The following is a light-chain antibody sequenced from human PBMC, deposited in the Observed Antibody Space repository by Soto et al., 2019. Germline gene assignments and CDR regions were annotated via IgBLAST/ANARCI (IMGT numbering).Light chain of an antibody. CDR1: QSVSRNY. CDR3: QQYGSSPRT. Sequence: IVLTQSPGTLSLSPGERATLSCRASQSVSRNYLAWYQQKPGQAPRLLIYAASNKITGIPDRCSASGSGTDFTLTISRLEPEDFAVDHCQQYGSSPRTFGQGTKVDLK. CDR2: AAS. V-gene: IGKV3-20*01. J-gene: IGKJ1*01.